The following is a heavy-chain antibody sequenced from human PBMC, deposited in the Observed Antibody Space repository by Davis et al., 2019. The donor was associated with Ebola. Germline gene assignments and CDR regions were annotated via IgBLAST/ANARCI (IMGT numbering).Heavy chain of an antibody. CDR3: ATGAGFLIDY. D-gene: IGHD6-19*01. CDR1: GGSVSSGRYY. Sequence: PSETLSLTCTVSGGSVSSGRYYWTWIRQPPGKGLEWIGYMYYTGSTNYNPSLKGRVTISGDTSKSQFTLNLNSVTAADTAVYYCATGAGFLIDYWGQGTLVTVSS. CDR2: MYYTGST. J-gene: IGHJ4*02. V-gene: IGHV4-61*01.